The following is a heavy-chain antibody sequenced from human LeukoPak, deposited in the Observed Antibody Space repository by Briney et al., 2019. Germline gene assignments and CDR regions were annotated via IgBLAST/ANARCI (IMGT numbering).Heavy chain of an antibody. V-gene: IGHV4-59*01. J-gene: IGHJ4*02. CDR2: IYYSGST. CDR1: GGSISSYY. Sequence: PSETLSLTCTVSGGSISSYYWSWIRQPPGKGLEWIGYIYYSGSTNYNPSLKSRVTISVDTSKNQFSLKVSSVTAADTAVYYCARSITGNYVDYWGQGTLVTVSS. CDR3: ARSITGNYVDY. D-gene: IGHD1-20*01.